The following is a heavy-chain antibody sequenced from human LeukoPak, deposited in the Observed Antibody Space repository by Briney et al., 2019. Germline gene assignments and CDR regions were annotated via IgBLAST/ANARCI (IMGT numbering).Heavy chain of an antibody. CDR3: ARVKQLVPLYYYYMDV. V-gene: IGHV4-34*01. D-gene: IGHD6-6*01. J-gene: IGHJ6*03. Sequence: SETLSLTCAVYGGSFSGYYWSWIRQPPGKGLEWIGEINHSGSTNYNPSLKSRVTISVDTSKNQLSLKLSSVTAADTAVYYCARVKQLVPLYYYYMDVWGKGTTVTVSS. CDR1: GGSFSGYY. CDR2: INHSGST.